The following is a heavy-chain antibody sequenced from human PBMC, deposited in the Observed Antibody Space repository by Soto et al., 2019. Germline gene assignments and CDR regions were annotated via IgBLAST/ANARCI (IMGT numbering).Heavy chain of an antibody. CDR3: ARVAFSYFGMDV. V-gene: IGHV4-4*07. CDR2: VFSSGST. J-gene: IGHJ6*02. Sequence: QVQLQESGPGLVKPSETLSLTCSVPGGAISSYYWSWVRQPAGKGLEWIGRVFSSGSTNYNASLKSRVTILIDTSKNEVSLTLRSVTAADTGVYYCARVAFSYFGMDVRGPGTTVTVSS. D-gene: IGHD3-3*02. CDR1: GGAISSYY.